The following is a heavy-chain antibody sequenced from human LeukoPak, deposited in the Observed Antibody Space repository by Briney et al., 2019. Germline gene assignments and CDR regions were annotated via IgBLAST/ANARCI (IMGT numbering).Heavy chain of an antibody. J-gene: IGHJ4*02. V-gene: IGHV3-33*01. CDR1: GFTFSHYG. CDR3: ARGPAY. CDR2: SWHDGSKE. Sequence: GGSLRLSCAASGFTFSHYGMHWVRQAPGKGLEWVAISWHDGSKEYYADSMKGRFTISRDNSNNMLYLQMNSLRAEDTAVYYCARGPAYWGQGTLVTVSS.